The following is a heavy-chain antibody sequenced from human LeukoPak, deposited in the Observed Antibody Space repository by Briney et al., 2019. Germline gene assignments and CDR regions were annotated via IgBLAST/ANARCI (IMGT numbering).Heavy chain of an antibody. CDR1: GGSFSGYY. J-gene: IGHJ5*02. CDR3: ARARILRYFDWLPPARFDP. V-gene: IGHV4-34*01. Sequence: RPSETLSLTCAVYGGSFSGYYWSWIRQPPGKGLEWIGEINHSGSTNYNPSLKSRVTISVDTSKNQFSLKLSSVTAADTAVYYCARARILRYFDWLPPARFDPWGQGTLVTVSS. CDR2: INHSGST. D-gene: IGHD3-9*01.